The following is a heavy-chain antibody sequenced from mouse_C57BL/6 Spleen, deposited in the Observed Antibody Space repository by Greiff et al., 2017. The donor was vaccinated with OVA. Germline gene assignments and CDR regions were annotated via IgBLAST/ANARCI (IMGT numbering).Heavy chain of an antibody. Sequence: VQLQESGAELARPGASVKLSCKASGYTFTSYGISWVKQRTGQGLEWIGEIYPRSGNTYYNEKFKGKATLTADKSSSTAYMELRSLTSEDSAVYFCARWDDYDGGFDYWGQGTTLTVSS. CDR1: GYTFTSYG. J-gene: IGHJ2*01. CDR2: IYPRSGNT. D-gene: IGHD2-4*01. V-gene: IGHV1-81*01. CDR3: ARWDDYDGGFDY.